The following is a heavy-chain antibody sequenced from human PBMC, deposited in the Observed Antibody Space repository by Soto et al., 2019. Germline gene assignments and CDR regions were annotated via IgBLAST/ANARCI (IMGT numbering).Heavy chain of an antibody. CDR1: GYTFTRYN. CDR3: ARVRGGGSEYFFDY. Sequence: ASVKVSCKAAGYTFTRYNVHWVRQAPGQGLEWMAIINPSGGTTYYVQKFEGRVTLTTDTSTSTVYMELSSLRSDDTAVYYCARVRGGGSEYFFDYWGQGTLVTVSS. J-gene: IGHJ4*02. V-gene: IGHV1-46*01. D-gene: IGHD2-15*01. CDR2: INPSGGTT.